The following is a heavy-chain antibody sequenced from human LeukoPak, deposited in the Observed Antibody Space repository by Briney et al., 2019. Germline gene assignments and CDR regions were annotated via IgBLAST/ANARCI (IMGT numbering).Heavy chain of an antibody. D-gene: IGHD3-3*01. CDR1: GYTFTSYY. CDR2: INPSGGST. J-gene: IGHJ5*02. Sequence: ASVKVTCKASGYTFTSYYMHWVRQAPGQGLEWMGIINPSGGSTSYAQKFQGRVTMTRDTSTSTVYMELSSLRSEDTAVYYCARGSGITTFGVVKNWFDPWGQGTLVTVSS. V-gene: IGHV1-46*01. CDR3: ARGSGITTFGVVKNWFDP.